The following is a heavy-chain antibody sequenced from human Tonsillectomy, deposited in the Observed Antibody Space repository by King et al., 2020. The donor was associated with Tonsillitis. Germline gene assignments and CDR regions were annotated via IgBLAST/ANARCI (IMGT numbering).Heavy chain of an antibody. J-gene: IGHJ4*02. CDR2: IPTTWTT. CDR3: ARDQPVGSTRFDY. CDR1: GASMSSYD. D-gene: IGHD1-1*01. Sequence: VQLQESGPGLVKPSETLSLTCTVSGASMSSYDWSFVRQPSEKGLEWIGGIPTTWTTNYNPSLQSRVTLAVNTSKNQFSLKLTSMTAADTAVYYCARDQPVGSTRFDYWGQGILVTVSS. V-gene: IGHV4-4*07.